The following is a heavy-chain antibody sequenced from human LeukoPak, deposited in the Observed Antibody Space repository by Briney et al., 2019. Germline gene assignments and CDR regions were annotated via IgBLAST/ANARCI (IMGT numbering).Heavy chain of an antibody. CDR1: GYTFTSYY. CDR3: AGDRAYDFWSGYHPDGYYYYYGMDV. V-gene: IGHV1-46*01. J-gene: IGHJ6*02. D-gene: IGHD3-3*01. CDR2: INPSGGST. Sequence: GASVKVSCKASGYTFTSYYMHWVRQAPGQGLEWMGIINPSGGSTSYAQKFQGRVTMTRGTSTSTVYMELSSLRSEDTAVYYCAGDRAYDFWSGYHPDGYYYYYGMDVWGQGTTVTVSS.